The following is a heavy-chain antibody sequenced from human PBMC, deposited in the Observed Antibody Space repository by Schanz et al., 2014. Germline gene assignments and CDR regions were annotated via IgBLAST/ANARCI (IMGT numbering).Heavy chain of an antibody. J-gene: IGHJ4*02. D-gene: IGHD3-10*01. CDR2: ISASGGDT. Sequence: VQVVQSGGGLVKPGGSLRLSCAASEFTFSTDAMSWVRQAPGKGLEWLSVISASGGDTYYADSVKGRFTISRDNSKNTLYLQMNSLRAEDTAMYYCARWFLIRGVILDSWGQGTLVTVSS. CDR3: ARWFLIRGVILDS. CDR1: EFTFSTDA. V-gene: IGHV3-23*04.